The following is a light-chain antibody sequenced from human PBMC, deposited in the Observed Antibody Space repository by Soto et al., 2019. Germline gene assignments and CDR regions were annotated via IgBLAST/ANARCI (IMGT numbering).Light chain of an antibody. V-gene: IGKV3-20*01. CDR3: QQYGSSPWT. Sequence: IVLTQSPATLSVSPGERATLSCRASQSVSSNLAWYQQKPGQAPRLLIYGASTRATGIPASFSGSGSGTDFTLTISRLEPEDFALYYCQQYGSSPWTFGQGTKVDIK. CDR2: GAS. CDR1: QSVSSN. J-gene: IGKJ1*01.